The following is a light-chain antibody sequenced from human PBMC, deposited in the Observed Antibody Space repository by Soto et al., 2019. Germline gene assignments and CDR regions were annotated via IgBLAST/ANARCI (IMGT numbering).Light chain of an antibody. CDR2: KAS. V-gene: IGKV1-5*03. CDR3: QQYNSMWT. J-gene: IGKJ1*01. Sequence: DIQMTQSLSTLSASVGDRVTITCRASQSISSWWAWYQQKPGKAPKLLIYKASSLESGVPSRFSGSGSGTEFTLTISSLQPDDFATYYCQQYNSMWTCGQGTKVEIK. CDR1: QSISSW.